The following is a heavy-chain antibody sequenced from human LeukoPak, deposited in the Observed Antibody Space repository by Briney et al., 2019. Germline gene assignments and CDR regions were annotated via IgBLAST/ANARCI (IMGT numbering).Heavy chain of an antibody. V-gene: IGHV4-31*03. CDR3: VSIAAAGPVDY. CDR2: IYYSGST. CDR1: GGSISSGGYY. J-gene: IGHJ4*02. D-gene: IGHD6-13*01. Sequence: SETLSLTCTVSGGSISSGGYYWSWIRQHPGKGLEWIGYIYYSGSTYYNPSLKSRVTISVDTSKNQFSLKLSSVTAADTAVYYCVSIAAAGPVDYWGQGTLVTVSS.